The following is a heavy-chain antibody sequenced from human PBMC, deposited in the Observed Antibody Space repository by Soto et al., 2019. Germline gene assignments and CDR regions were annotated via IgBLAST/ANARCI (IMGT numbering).Heavy chain of an antibody. V-gene: IGHV3-48*02. CDR1: GFSFSTYS. CDR2: ISAGGSTI. D-gene: IGHD3-22*01. Sequence: PGGSLRLSCAASGFSFSTYSPNWVRQAPGKGLEWVSFISAGGSTIYYADSVKGRFTISRDNAKKSLYLQMNSLRDEDTAVYYCAGDSGYYGSSGAFAYWGQGTLVTVSS. CDR3: AGDSGYYGSSGAFAY. J-gene: IGHJ4*02.